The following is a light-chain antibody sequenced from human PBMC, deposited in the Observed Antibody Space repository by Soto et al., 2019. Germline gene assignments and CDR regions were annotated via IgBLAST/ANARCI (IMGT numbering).Light chain of an antibody. CDR3: SSYTSSSTL. CDR2: EVS. Sequence: QSARPQHSSGSGSPGQSITISCTGTSSDVGSYNYVSWYQQHPGKAPKLMIYEVSDRPSGISSRFSGSKSGNTASLTISGLQTEDEADYYCSSYTSSSTLFGTGTKV. CDR1: SSDVGSYNY. J-gene: IGLJ1*01. V-gene: IGLV2-14*01.